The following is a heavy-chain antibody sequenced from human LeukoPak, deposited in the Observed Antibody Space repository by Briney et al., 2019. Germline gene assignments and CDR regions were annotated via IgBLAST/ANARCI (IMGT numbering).Heavy chain of an antibody. CDR3: ARAHIDYYSSGSCFDY. J-gene: IGHJ4*02. D-gene: IGHD3-10*01. Sequence: PSETLSLTCTVSGGSISSSSYYWGWIRQPPGKGLEWIGSIYYSGSTYYNPSLKSRVTISVDTSKNQFSLKLSSVTAADTAVYYCARAHIDYYSSGSCFDYWGLGTLVTVSS. V-gene: IGHV4-39*07. CDR2: IYYSGST. CDR1: GGSISSSSYY.